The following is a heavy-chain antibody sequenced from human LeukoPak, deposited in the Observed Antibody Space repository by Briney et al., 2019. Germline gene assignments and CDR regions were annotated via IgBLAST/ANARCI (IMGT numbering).Heavy chain of an antibody. V-gene: IGHV3-33*01. J-gene: IGHJ6*02. D-gene: IGHD3-3*01. CDR3: ARNSSNITSSDFWSGYRSQTYYYGMDV. CDR1: GFTFSSYG. CDR2: ICYDGSNK. Sequence: GGSLRLSCAASGFTFSSYGMHWVRQAPGKGLEWVAVICYDGSNKYYADSVKGRFTISRDNSKNTLYLQMNSLRAEDTSVYYCARNSSNITSSDFWSGYRSQTYYYGMDVWGQGTTVTVSS.